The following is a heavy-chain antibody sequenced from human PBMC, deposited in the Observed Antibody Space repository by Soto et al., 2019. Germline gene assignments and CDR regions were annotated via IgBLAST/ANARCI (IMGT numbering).Heavy chain of an antibody. J-gene: IGHJ6*02. CDR2: IYHSGIA. CDR1: GGSISSSNG. D-gene: IGHD3-10*01. Sequence: SETLSPTYTLSGGSISSSNGWTWFRQPPGNGLEWTGQIYHSGIANYNPSPKRPVTISVDKSKTQSSLKLSSVTGADTAVYYSASGSALWFGEDYYGIDVWGQGTTVTVSS. V-gene: IGHV4-4*02. CDR3: ASGSALWFGEDYYGIDV.